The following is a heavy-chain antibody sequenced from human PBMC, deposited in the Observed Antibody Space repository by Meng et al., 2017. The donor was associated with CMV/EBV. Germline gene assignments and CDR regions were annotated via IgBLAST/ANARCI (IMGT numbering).Heavy chain of an antibody. D-gene: IGHD2-2*01. J-gene: IGHJ6*02. V-gene: IGHV3-30*02. CDR3: AKGIVVVPAASYYYGMDV. Sequence: GESLKISCAASGFTFSSYGMHWVRQAPGKGLEWVAFIRYDGSNKYYADSVKGRFTISRDNSKNTLYLQMNSLRAEDTAVYYCAKGIVVVPAASYYYGMDVWGRGTTVTVSS. CDR2: IRYDGSNK. CDR1: GFTFSSYG.